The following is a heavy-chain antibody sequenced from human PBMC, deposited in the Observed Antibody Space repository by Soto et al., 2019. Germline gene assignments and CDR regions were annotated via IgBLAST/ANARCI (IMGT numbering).Heavy chain of an antibody. Sequence: SETLSLTCTVSGGSITSSSYYWGWIRQPPGKGLEWIGSIYFSGSTYYNPSLKSRVTISVDTSKNQFSLKLSSVTAADTAVYYCASQRGGWYYAFDIWGQGTMVTVSS. V-gene: IGHV4-39*01. J-gene: IGHJ3*02. D-gene: IGHD6-19*01. CDR2: IYFSGST. CDR1: GGSITSSSYY. CDR3: ASQRGGWYYAFDI.